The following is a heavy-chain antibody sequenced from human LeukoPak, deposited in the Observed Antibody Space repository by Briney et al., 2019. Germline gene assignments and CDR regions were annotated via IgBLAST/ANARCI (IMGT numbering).Heavy chain of an antibody. CDR1: GYTFTSYG. J-gene: IGHJ4*02. V-gene: IGHV1-69*13. CDR3: ARTQFVKADYFDY. D-gene: IGHD2/OR15-2a*01. CDR2: IIPIFGTA. Sequence: GASVKVSCKASGYTFTSYGISWVRQAPGQGLEWMGGIIPIFGTANYAQKFQGRVTITADESTSAAYMELSSLRSEDTAVYYCARTQFVKADYFDYWGQGTLVTVSS.